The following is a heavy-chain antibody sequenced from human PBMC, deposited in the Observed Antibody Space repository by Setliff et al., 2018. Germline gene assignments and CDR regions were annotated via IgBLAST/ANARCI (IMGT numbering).Heavy chain of an antibody. CDR1: GGTFSSYA. Sequence: SVKVSCKASGGTFSSYAISWVRQAPGQGLEWMGGIIPILGIANYAQKFQGRVTITADESTTTVYMELSSLTSEDTAMYYCARDPRDVYRRGGDCWGPGTLVTVS. V-gene: IGHV1-69*10. J-gene: IGHJ4*02. CDR3: ARDPRDVYRRGGDC. D-gene: IGHD4-4*01. CDR2: IIPILGIA.